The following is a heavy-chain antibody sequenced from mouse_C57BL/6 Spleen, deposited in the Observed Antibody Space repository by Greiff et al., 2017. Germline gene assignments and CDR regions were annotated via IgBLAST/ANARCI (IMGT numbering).Heavy chain of an antibody. D-gene: IGHD2-5*01. Sequence: VQLQQSGPELVKPGASVKISCKASGYTFTDYYMNWVKQSHGKSLEWIGDINPNNGGTSYNQKFKGKATLTVDKSSSTAYMELRSLTSEDSAVYYCARDYSNYVFDYWGQGTTLTVSS. J-gene: IGHJ2*01. CDR3: ARDYSNYVFDY. CDR1: GYTFTDYY. CDR2: INPNNGGT. V-gene: IGHV1-26*01.